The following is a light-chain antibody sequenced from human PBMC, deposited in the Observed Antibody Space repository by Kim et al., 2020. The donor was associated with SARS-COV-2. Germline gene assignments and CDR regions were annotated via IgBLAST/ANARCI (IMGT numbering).Light chain of an antibody. J-gene: IGLJ2*01. V-gene: IGLV1-44*01. CDR1: SSNIGHNP. CDR3: ASWDDSLHGPV. Sequence: ELTQPPSASGTPGQRVTISCSGSSSNIGHNPVDWYQQLPGTAPKLLISTNNQRPSGVPDRFSGSKSGTSASLAISGLQSEDEADYYCASWDDSLHGPVFGGGTKLTVL. CDR2: TNN.